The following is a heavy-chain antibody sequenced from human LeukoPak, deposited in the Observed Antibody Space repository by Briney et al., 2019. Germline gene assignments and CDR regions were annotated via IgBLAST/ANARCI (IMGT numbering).Heavy chain of an antibody. CDR2: ISGSGGST. V-gene: IGHV3-23*01. CDR3: AKTVGDIIVVVPAASFDY. D-gene: IGHD2-2*01. CDR1: GFTFSSYA. Sequence: GGSLRLSCAASGFTFSSYAMSWVRQAPGKGLEWVSAISGSGGSTYYADSVKGRFTISRDNSKNTLYLQMNSLRAEDTAVYYCAKTVGDIIVVVPAASFDYWGQGTLVTVSS. J-gene: IGHJ4*02.